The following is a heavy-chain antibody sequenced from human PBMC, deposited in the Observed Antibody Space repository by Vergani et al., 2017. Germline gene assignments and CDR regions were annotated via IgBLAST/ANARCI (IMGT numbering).Heavy chain of an antibody. CDR3: ARASYYDILTGYYDPIYYMDV. D-gene: IGHD3-9*01. Sequence: VQLVESGGGLVQPGGSLRLSCSASGFTFSSYAMHWVRQAPGKGLEYVSAISSNGGSTYYADSVKGRFTISRDNAKNSLYLQMNSLRAEDTAVYYCARASYYDILTGYYDPIYYMDVWGKGTTVTVSS. CDR2: ISSNGGST. V-gene: IGHV3-64*04. CDR1: GFTFSSYA. J-gene: IGHJ6*03.